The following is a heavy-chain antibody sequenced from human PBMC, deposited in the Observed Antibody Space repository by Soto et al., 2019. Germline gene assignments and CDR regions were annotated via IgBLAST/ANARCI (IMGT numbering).Heavy chain of an antibody. D-gene: IGHD2-15*01. V-gene: IGHV4-30-4*01. J-gene: IGHJ5*01. CDR1: GDSISTVDYF. CDR2: IYKSATT. CDR3: ARGRYCLTGRCFPNWFDS. Sequence: SETLSLTCSVSGDSISTVDYFWAWVRQPPGQALEYIGYIYKSATTYYNPSFESRVAISLDTSKSQFSLNVTSVTAADTAVYFCARGRYCLTGRCFPNWFDSWGQGTLVTVSS.